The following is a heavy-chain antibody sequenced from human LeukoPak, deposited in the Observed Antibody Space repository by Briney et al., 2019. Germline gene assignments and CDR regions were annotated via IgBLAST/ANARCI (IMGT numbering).Heavy chain of an antibody. CDR1: GFTFTSSA. V-gene: IGHV1-58*01. J-gene: IGHJ4*01. D-gene: IGHD4-17*01. CDR2: IVVGSGNT. CDR3: AADPYDYGDYVLGY. Sequence: TSVKVSCKASGFTFTSSAVQWVRQARGQRLEWIGWIVVGSGNTNYAQKFQERVTITRDMSTSTAYMELGSLRSEDTAVYYCAADPYDYGDYVLGYWGYGILVTVSS.